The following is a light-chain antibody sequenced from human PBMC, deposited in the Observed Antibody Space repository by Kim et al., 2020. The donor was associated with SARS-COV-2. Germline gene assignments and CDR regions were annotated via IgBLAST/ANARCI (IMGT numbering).Light chain of an antibody. J-gene: IGLJ3*02. V-gene: IGLV3-9*01. CDR1: NIGSKS. Sequence: VALGQPALITCEENNIGSKSVHWYQQRPGQTPLLIIYRDSERPSAIPDRFSGSTSGNTAALTISGAQVEDEGEYYCQVWDSNAAVFGGGTQLTVL. CDR3: QVWDSNAAV. CDR2: RDS.